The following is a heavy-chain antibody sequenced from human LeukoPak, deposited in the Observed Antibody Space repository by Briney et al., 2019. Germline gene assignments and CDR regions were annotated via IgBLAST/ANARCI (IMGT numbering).Heavy chain of an antibody. CDR3: ARDAVDTANAV. V-gene: IGHV3-74*01. CDR2: INSDGSIT. D-gene: IGHD5-18*01. J-gene: IGHJ6*02. CDR1: GFTFTTYW. Sequence: GGSLRLSCAASGFTFTTYWMHWVRQAPGKGLVWVSHINSDGSITSYADSVKGRFTISRDNAKNTLYLQMNSLRAEDTAVYYCARDAVDTANAVWGQGTTVTASS.